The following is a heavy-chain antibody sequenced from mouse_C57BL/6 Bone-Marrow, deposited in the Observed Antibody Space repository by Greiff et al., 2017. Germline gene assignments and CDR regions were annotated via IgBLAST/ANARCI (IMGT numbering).Heavy chain of an antibody. V-gene: IGHV1-54*01. CDR2: INPGSGGT. D-gene: IGHD1-1*01. CDR1: GYAFTNYL. CDR3: ARDYGSDFDY. Sequence: QVQLQQSGAELVRPGTSVKVSCKASGYAFTNYLIEWVKQRPGQGLEWIGVINPGSGGTNYNEKFKGKATLTADKSSSTAYMQLSSLTSEDSAVYFCARDYGSDFDYWGQGTTLTVSS. J-gene: IGHJ2*01.